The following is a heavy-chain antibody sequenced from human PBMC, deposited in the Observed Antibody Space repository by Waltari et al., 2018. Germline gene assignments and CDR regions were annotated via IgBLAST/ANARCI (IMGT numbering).Heavy chain of an antibody. CDR1: GGSIRRSGYY. V-gene: IGHV4-39*07. CDR3: ASQLELQGASWFDP. CDR2: IYYSGTT. Sequence: QLELQESGPGLVKPSETLSLTCSVSGGSIRRSGYYWVWIRQPPGKGLEWSGSIYYSGTTYYNPSLNSRVTISVDTSKNQFSLKLSSVTAADTAVYYCASQLELQGASWFDPWGQGTLVTVSS. J-gene: IGHJ5*02. D-gene: IGHD1-7*01.